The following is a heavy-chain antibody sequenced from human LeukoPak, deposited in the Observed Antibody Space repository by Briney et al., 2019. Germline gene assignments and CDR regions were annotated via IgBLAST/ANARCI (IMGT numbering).Heavy chain of an antibody. V-gene: IGHV3-49*03. D-gene: IGHD3-9*01. CDR2: IRSKAYGGTT. CDR1: GFTFGDYA. J-gene: IGHJ4*02. CDR3: TRGKKTLRYFDWLPDY. Sequence: PGGSLRLSCTASGFTFGDYAMSWFRQAPGKGLEWVGFIRSKAYGGTTEYAASVKGRFTISRDDSKSIAYLQMNSLKTEDTAVYYCTRGKKTLRYFDWLPDYWGQGTLVTVSS.